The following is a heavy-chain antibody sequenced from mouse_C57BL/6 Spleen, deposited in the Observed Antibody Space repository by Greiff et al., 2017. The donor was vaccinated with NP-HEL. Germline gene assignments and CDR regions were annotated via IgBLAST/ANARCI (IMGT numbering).Heavy chain of an antibody. Sequence: VQRVESGPELVKPGASVKISCKASGYAFSSSWMNWVKQRPGKGLEWIGRIYPGDGDTNYNGKFKGKATLTADKSSSTAYMQLSSLTSEDSAVYFCAVLITTDYWGQGTTLTVSS. V-gene: IGHV1-82*01. CDR3: AVLITTDY. CDR1: GYAFSSSW. CDR2: IYPGDGDT. D-gene: IGHD1-1*01. J-gene: IGHJ2*01.